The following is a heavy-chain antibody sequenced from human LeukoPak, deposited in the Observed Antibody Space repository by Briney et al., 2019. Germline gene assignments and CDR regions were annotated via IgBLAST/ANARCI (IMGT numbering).Heavy chain of an antibody. D-gene: IGHD3-10*01. V-gene: IGHV3-9*01. CDR1: GFTFDDYA. Sequence: GRSLRLSCAASGFTFDDYAMHWVRQAPGKGLEWVSGISWNSGSIGYADSVKGRFTISRDNAKNSLYLQMNSLRAEDTALYYCAKGGWFGELSAFDYWGQGTLVTVSS. CDR3: AKGGWFGELSAFDY. J-gene: IGHJ4*02. CDR2: ISWNSGSI.